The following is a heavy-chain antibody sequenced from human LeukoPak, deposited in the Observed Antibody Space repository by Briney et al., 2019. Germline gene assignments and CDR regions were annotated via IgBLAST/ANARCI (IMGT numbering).Heavy chain of an antibody. J-gene: IGHJ6*02. CDR1: GFTLKDYG. CDR3: AKHMRATNTYSFFGLDV. D-gene: IGHD1-26*01. V-gene: IGHV3-9*01. CDR2: INWNGGGT. Sequence: GGSLRLSCAATGFTLKDYGMHWVRQPPGKGLEWVSSINWNGGGTDYADSVKGRFTISRDNAKNSLYLQLSSLRPEDTALYYCAKHMRATNTYSFFGLDVWGQGTTVTVSS.